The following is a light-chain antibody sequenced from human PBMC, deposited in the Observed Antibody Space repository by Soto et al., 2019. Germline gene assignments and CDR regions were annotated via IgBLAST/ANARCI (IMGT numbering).Light chain of an antibody. V-gene: IGLV1-44*01. CDR2: SNN. J-gene: IGLJ1*01. Sequence: QSVLTQPPSASGTPGQRVTLSCSGSSSNIGSNTVNWYQPLPGTAPKLLIYSNNQRPSGVPDRFSGSKSGTSASLAISGLQSEDEADYYCAAWDDSLNEVFGTGTKVTVL. CDR1: SSNIGSNT. CDR3: AAWDDSLNEV.